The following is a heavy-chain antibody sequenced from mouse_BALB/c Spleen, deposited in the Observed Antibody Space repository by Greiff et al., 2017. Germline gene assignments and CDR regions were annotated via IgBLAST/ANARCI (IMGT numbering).Heavy chain of an antibody. CDR2: ILPGSGST. Sequence: QVQLQQSGAELMKPGASVKISCKATGYTFSSYWIEWVKQRPGHGLEWIGEILPGSGSTNYNEKFKGKATFTADTSSNTAYMQLSSLTSEDSAVYYCARHGNPSLYAMDYWGQGTSVTVAS. V-gene: IGHV1-9*01. D-gene: IGHD2-1*01. CDR3: ARHGNPSLYAMDY. J-gene: IGHJ4*01. CDR1: GYTFSSYW.